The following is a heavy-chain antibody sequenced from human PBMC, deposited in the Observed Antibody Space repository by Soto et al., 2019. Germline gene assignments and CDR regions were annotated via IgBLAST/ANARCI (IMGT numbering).Heavy chain of an antibody. J-gene: IGHJ4*02. CDR3: ARLYDSSGYPFDY. V-gene: IGHV3-11*06. D-gene: IGHD3-22*01. CDR1: GFTFSDYY. Sequence: PGGSLRLSCAASGFTFSDYYMSWIRQAPGKGLEWVSYISSSSSSYTNYADSVKGRFTISRDNAKNSLYLQMNSLRAEDTAVYYCARLYDSSGYPFDYWGQGTLVTVSS. CDR2: ISSSSSSYT.